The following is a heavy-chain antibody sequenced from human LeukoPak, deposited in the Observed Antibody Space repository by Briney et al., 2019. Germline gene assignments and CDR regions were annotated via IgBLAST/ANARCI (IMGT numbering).Heavy chain of an antibody. CDR3: ARGDSGYDPYYYYYMDV. CDR2: IIPMFGTA. Sequence: SVKVSCKASGGTFSYYAISWVRQAPGQGLEWMGGIIPMFGTANYAQKFQGRVTMTRDTSTSTVYMELSSLRSEDTAVYYCARGDSGYDPYYYYYMDVWGKGTTVTISS. J-gene: IGHJ6*03. CDR1: GGTFSYYA. V-gene: IGHV1-69*05. D-gene: IGHD5-12*01.